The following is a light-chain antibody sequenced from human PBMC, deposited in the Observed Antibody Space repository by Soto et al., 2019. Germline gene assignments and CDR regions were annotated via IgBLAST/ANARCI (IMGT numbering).Light chain of an antibody. V-gene: IGKV3-20*01. Sequence: EVVLTQSPGTLSLSPGERATLSCRAIQSFSSSYLAWYQQKPGQAPRLLIYGASSRATGIPDRFSGSGSGTDFTLTISRLEPEPFAAYYCQQYGSSPLSFGGGTKVDIK. J-gene: IGKJ4*01. CDR3: QQYGSSPLS. CDR2: GAS. CDR1: QSFSSSY.